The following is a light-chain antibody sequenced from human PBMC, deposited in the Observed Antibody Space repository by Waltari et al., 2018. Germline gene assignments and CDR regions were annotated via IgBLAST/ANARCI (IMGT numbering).Light chain of an antibody. V-gene: IGKV3-15*01. CDR1: QSIGDN. J-gene: IGKJ1*01. Sequence: EIVVTQSPATLSVSPGERATLYCRASQSIGDNLAWYQQKPGQAPKLLIFSASARLPGIPDRFSGSGSGTQFTLTISSLQPEDFATYYCLQDYNYPRTFGQGTKVEIK. CDR2: SAS. CDR3: LQDYNYPRT.